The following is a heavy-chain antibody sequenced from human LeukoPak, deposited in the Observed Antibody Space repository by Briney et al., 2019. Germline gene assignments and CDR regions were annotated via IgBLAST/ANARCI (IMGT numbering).Heavy chain of an antibody. CDR2: ISWNSGSV. V-gene: IGHV3-9*01. Sequence: GGSLRLSCAASGFTFDDYGMHWVRQVPGKGLEWVSGISWNSGSVGYADSVKGRFTISRDNAKNSLYLQMNSLRPEDTALYYCAGGRYDKYYFDCWGQGSLVTVSS. CDR3: AGGRYDKYYFDC. J-gene: IGHJ4*02. CDR1: GFTFDDYG. D-gene: IGHD4-23*01.